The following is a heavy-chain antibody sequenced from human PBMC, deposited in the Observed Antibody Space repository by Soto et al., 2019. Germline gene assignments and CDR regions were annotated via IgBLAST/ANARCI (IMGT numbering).Heavy chain of an antibody. J-gene: IGHJ3*02. D-gene: IGHD3-10*02. V-gene: IGHV3-30*18. Sequence: QVQLVESGGGVVQPGRSLRLSCAASGFTFSSYGMHWVRQAPGKGLEWVAVISYDGSNKYYADSVKGRFTISRDNSKNTLYLQMNSLRAEDTAVYYCAKDAISMYPIWGQGTMVTVSS. CDR3: AKDAISMYPI. CDR1: GFTFSSYG. CDR2: ISYDGSNK.